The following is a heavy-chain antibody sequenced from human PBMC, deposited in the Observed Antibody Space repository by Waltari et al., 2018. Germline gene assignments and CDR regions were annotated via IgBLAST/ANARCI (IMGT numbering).Heavy chain of an antibody. D-gene: IGHD1-1*01. CDR2: GRGDGKT. J-gene: IGHJ4*02. Sequence: QLQLQESGPGLVKPSGTLSLICAVSGDSMSTSDYWSWVRQPPGKGLEWRGQGRGDGKTNYNPSFASRVTMSLDTSTYHFALKLTSATAADTALYYCARDRGRGLYLDTWGQGTLVTVSP. V-gene: IGHV4-4*02. CDR3: ARDRGRGLYLDT. CDR1: GDSMSTSDY.